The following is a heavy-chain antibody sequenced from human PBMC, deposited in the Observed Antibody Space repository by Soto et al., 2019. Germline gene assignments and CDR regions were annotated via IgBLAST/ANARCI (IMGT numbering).Heavy chain of an antibody. CDR3: ARDTAYCGGDCS. J-gene: IGHJ3*01. V-gene: IGHV1-69*06. D-gene: IGHD2-21*02. CDR1: GCTFSSYA. Sequence: GASVKVSCKASGCTFSSYAISWVRQAPGQGLEWMGGIIPIFGTANYAQKFQGRVTITADKSTSTAYMELSSLRSEDTAVYYCARDTAYCGGDCSWGQGTMVTVSS. CDR2: IIPIFGTA.